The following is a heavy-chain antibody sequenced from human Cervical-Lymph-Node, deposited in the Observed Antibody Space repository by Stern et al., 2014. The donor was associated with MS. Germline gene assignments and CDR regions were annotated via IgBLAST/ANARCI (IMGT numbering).Heavy chain of an antibody. V-gene: IGHV1-18*01. CDR3: ARDSLIRTFGVEEGMDV. J-gene: IGHJ6*02. CDR1: GYFFTSYG. CDR2: IRADNGDT. D-gene: IGHD3-3*01. Sequence: QVQLVESGAEVKKPGASVKVSCKASGYFFTSYGISWVRQAPGQGLEWMGWIRADNGDTNYAEKGQGRVTMTTDTSTNTAYMELSSLRSDDTALYYCARDSLIRTFGVEEGMDVWGQGTTVTVSS.